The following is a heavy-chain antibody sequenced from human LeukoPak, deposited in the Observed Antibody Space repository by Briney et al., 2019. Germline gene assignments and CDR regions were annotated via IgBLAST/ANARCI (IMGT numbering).Heavy chain of an antibody. D-gene: IGHD3-10*01. J-gene: IGHJ4*02. V-gene: IGHV3-30*01. CDR2: ISYDGSNK. Sequence: PGGSLRLSCAASGFTFSSYAMHWVRQAPGKGLEWVAVISYDGSNKYYADSVKGRFTISRDNSKNTLYLQMNSLRAEDMAVYYCARNPSGRRYYFDYWGQGTLVTVSS. CDR3: ARNPSGRRYYFDY. CDR1: GFTFSSYA.